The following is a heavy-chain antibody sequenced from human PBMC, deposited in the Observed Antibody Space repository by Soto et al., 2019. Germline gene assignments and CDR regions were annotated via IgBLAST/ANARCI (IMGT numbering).Heavy chain of an antibody. CDR2: INPNSGGT. Sequence: ASVKVSCKASGYTFTGYYMHWVRQAPGQGLEWMGWINPNSGGTNYAQKFQGWVTMTRDTSISTAYMELSRLRSDDTAVYYCARSMDPSIAGVRDAFDIWGQGTMVTVSS. CDR3: ARSMDPSIAGVRDAFDI. D-gene: IGHD6-6*01. V-gene: IGHV1-2*04. J-gene: IGHJ3*02. CDR1: GYTFTGYY.